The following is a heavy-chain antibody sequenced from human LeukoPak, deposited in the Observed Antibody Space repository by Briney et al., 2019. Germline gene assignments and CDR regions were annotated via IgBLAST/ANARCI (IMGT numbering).Heavy chain of an antibody. V-gene: IGHV4-59*02. D-gene: IGHD6-19*01. Sequence: PSETLSLTCTVSGDSVSNYYWSWIRQPPGKGLKWIGYIYYSGSTNYNPSLKSRVTISVDTSKNQFSLRLSSVTAADTAVYYCARGTAVAGTWGQGTLVTVSS. CDR2: IYYSGST. CDR3: ARGTAVAGT. J-gene: IGHJ5*02. CDR1: GDSVSNYY.